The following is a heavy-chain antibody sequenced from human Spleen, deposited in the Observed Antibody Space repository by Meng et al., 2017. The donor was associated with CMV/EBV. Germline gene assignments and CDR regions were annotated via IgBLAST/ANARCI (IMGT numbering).Heavy chain of an antibody. CDR1: YTFSSYG. V-gene: IGHV1-18*01. J-gene: IGHJ4*02. CDR2: ISAYNSKK. Sequence: YTFSSYGSSWVRKGHGQGLEGMGWISAYNSKKNYAQKRKGRVTMTKETSKSTGYMELRSLRSDETAVYYWARDGWDIVVVPAAGGDYWGQGTLVTVSS. D-gene: IGHD2-2*01. CDR3: ARDGWDIVVVPAAGGDY.